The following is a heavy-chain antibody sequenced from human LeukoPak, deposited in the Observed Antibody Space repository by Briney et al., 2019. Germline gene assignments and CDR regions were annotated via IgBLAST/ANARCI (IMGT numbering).Heavy chain of an antibody. V-gene: IGHV3-21*01. Sequence: PGGSLRLSCAASGLTFSSYSMNSVRQAPGKGLEWVSSISSSSSYIYYADSVKGRFTISRDNAKNSLYLQMNSLRAEDTAVYYCARDPGPDYLGIWGQGTMVTVSS. CDR1: GLTFSSYS. J-gene: IGHJ3*02. CDR2: ISSSSSYI. D-gene: IGHD2/OR15-2a*01. CDR3: ARDPGPDYLGI.